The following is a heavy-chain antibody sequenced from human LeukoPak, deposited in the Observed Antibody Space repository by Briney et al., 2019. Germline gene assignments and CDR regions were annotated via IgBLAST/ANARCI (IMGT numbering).Heavy chain of an antibody. D-gene: IGHD3-22*01. V-gene: IGHV4-59*01. CDR3: ARGDSSSSNWFDP. CDR1: GGSIGGYY. J-gene: IGHJ5*02. CDR2: IYDNGIT. Sequence: SETLSLTCTLSGGSIGGYYWSWIRQPPGEGLEWIGYIYDNGITNYNPSLKSRVTISLDTSASQFSLRLNSVTAADTAVYYCARGDSSSSNWFDPWGQGTLVTVSS.